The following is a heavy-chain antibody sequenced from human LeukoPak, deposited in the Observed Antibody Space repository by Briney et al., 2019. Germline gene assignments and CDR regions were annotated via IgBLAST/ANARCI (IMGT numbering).Heavy chain of an antibody. CDR3: ASPVFGGLATRGAFDY. Sequence: GGSLRLSCAASGFTFSNAWMSWVRQTPGKGLEWVGRIKSKNDDGTTDYAAPVKGRFTISRDDSKNTLYLQMNSLKTEDTAVYYCASPVFGGLATRGAFDYWGQGTLVTVSS. V-gene: IGHV3-15*01. J-gene: IGHJ4*02. CDR2: IKSKNDDGTT. D-gene: IGHD3-10*01. CDR1: GFTFSNAW.